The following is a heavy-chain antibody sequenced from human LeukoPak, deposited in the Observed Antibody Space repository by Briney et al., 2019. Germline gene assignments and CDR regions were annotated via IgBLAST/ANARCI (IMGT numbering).Heavy chain of an antibody. D-gene: IGHD1-26*01. CDR3: AREEWELPVDY. V-gene: IGHV3-11*01. Sequence: GGSLRLSCAASGFTFSDFYMTWIRQAPGKGLEWVSYSSNGGSTIYYADSVKGRFTISRDNAKNSLYLQMNSLRAEDTAVYYCAREEWELPVDYWGQGTLVTVSS. J-gene: IGHJ4*02. CDR2: SSNGGSTI. CDR1: GFTFSDFY.